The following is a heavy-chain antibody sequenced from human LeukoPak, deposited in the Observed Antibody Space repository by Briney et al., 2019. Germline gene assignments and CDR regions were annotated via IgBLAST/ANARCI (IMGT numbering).Heavy chain of an antibody. V-gene: IGHV3-74*01. CDR1: GFTFSSYW. Sequence: GGSLRLSCAASGFTFSSYWMRWVRHAPGKGLVWVSPINSGGGSTIYADSVKGRFTISRDNAKNTLYLQMNSLRAEDTAVYYCAPLGGDTAMFYYYYGMDVWGQGTTVSVS. CDR2: INSGGGST. J-gene: IGHJ6*02. D-gene: IGHD5-18*01. CDR3: APLGGDTAMFYYYYGMDV.